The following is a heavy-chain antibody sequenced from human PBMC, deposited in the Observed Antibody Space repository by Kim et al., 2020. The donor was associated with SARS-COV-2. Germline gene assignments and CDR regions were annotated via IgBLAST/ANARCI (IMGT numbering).Heavy chain of an antibody. Sequence: STNYTPSRKGRVTISLDTPKNQFSLRLNSVTAADTAVYYCATYGGNSGFDYWGQGTLVTVSS. V-gene: IGHV4-59*01. D-gene: IGHD4-17*01. CDR3: ATYGGNSGFDY. CDR2: ST. J-gene: IGHJ4*02.